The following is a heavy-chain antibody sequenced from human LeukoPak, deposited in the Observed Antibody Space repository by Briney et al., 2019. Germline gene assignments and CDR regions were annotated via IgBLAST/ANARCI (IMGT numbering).Heavy chain of an antibody. Sequence: GGSLRLSCAASGFTFSSYGMHWVRQAPGKGLEWVAFIRYDGSNKYYADSVKGRFTISRDNSKNTLYLQMNSLRAEDTAVYYCATQVPDSSSWYVLRYWGQGTLVTVSS. CDR3: ATQVPDSSSWYVLRY. J-gene: IGHJ4*02. CDR2: IRYDGSNK. V-gene: IGHV3-30*02. CDR1: GFTFSSYG. D-gene: IGHD6-13*01.